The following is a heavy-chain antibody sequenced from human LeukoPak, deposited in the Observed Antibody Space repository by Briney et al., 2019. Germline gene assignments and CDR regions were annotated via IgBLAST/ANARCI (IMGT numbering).Heavy chain of an antibody. CDR3: AMSRHTFGTRFEY. J-gene: IGHJ4*02. D-gene: IGHD6-13*01. V-gene: IGHV3-66*01. CDR1: GFSVGYNY. Sequence: GGSLRLSCAASGFSVGYNYINWVRQAPGKGLEWVAVIYSGGSTHYADSVKGRFAMSRDNSKTTVSLQMTSLRADDTAVYYCAMSRHTFGTRFEYWGQGTLVTVSS. CDR2: IYSGGST.